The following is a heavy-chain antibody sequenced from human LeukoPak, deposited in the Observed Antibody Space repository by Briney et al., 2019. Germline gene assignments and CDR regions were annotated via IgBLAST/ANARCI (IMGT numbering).Heavy chain of an antibody. CDR1: GGSISSSSYY. Sequence: PSETLSLTCTVSGGSISSSSYYWGWIRQPPGKGLEWIGSIYYSGSTYYNPSLKSRVTISVDTSKNQFSLKLSSVTAADTAVYYCARLFPIAAAGFFDYWGQGTLVTVSS. CDR3: ARLFPIAAAGFFDY. D-gene: IGHD6-13*01. V-gene: IGHV4-39*01. CDR2: IYYSGST. J-gene: IGHJ4*02.